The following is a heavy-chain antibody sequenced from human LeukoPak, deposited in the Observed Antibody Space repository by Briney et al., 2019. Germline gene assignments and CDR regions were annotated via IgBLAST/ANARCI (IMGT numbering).Heavy chain of an antibody. CDR3: ASEYYYDTSGYYSLAS. J-gene: IGHJ4*02. V-gene: IGHV4-4*07. D-gene: IGHD3-22*01. CDR1: GGSISSFY. Sequence: SETLSLTCTVSGGSISSFYWSWIRQPAGKALEWIGRIYTSGSTNYNPSLKSRVTMSVDTSKNQFSLKLRSVTAADTAVYYWASEYYYDTSGYYSLASWGQGHLVTVSS. CDR2: IYTSGST.